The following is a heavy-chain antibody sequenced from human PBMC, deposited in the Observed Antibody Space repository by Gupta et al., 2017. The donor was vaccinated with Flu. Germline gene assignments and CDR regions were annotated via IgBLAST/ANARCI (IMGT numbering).Heavy chain of an antibody. CDR3: ARGDYGDLNGGWFDP. CDR1: GFY. J-gene: IGHJ5*02. Sequence: GFYWSWIRQPPGKGLEWIGEINHSGSTNYNPSLKSRVTISVDTSKNQFSLKLSSVTAADTAVYYCARGDYGDLNGGWFDPWGQGTLVTVSS. CDR2: INHSGST. D-gene: IGHD4-17*01. V-gene: IGHV4-34*01.